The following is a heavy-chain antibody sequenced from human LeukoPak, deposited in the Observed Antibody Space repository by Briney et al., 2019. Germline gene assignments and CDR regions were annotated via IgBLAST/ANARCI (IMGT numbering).Heavy chain of an antibody. CDR2: ISGSGGDK. J-gene: IGHJ4*02. Sequence: GGSLRLSCAASGFTFSNYAMNWVRQAPGKGLEWVSAISGSGGDKYYADSVKGRFTISRDNSKNTLYLQMNSLRAEDTAVYYCAKVASYAVPAAIYFDYWGQGTLVTVSS. CDR1: GFTFSNYA. CDR3: AKVASYAVPAAIYFDY. V-gene: IGHV3-23*01. D-gene: IGHD2-2*01.